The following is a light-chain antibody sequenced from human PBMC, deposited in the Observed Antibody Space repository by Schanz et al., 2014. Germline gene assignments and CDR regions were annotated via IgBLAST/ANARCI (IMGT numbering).Light chain of an antibody. J-gene: IGKJ3*01. V-gene: IGKV3-15*01. Sequence: EVVMTQSPATLSVFPGERVTLSCRASQSVPRNLAWYQHKPGQAPRLLIYDATTRATGIPARFSGSGSGTAFTLTISRLQSEDFAVYYCQQYNYWPPLTFGPGTTVDI. CDR1: QSVPRN. CDR2: DAT. CDR3: QQYNYWPPLT.